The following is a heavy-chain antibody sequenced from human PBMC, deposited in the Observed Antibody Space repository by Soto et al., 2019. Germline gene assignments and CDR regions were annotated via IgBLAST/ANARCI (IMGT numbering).Heavy chain of an antibody. J-gene: IGHJ6*02. D-gene: IGHD6-19*01. Sequence: SVKVSCKASRAAFSKFIVTWVRQAPGLGLEWVGGIIPIFGTANYAQKFQGRVTITADESTSTSYMEVNNLRSEDTAVYYCAKVRYSSPMGYYYGMDVWGQGTTVTVSS. CDR3: AKVRYSSPMGYYYGMDV. CDR2: IIPIFGTA. CDR1: RAAFSKFI. V-gene: IGHV1-69*13.